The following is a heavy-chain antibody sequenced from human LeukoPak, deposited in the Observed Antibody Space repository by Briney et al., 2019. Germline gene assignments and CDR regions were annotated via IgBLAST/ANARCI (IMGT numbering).Heavy chain of an antibody. CDR2: INHSGST. CDR3: ARGLDGSGAS. V-gene: IGHV4-34*01. D-gene: IGHD3-10*01. Sequence: SETLSLTCAVYGGSFSGYYWSWIRQPPGKGLEWIGEINHSGSTNYNPSLKSRVTISVDTSKNQFSLKLGSVTAADTAVYYCARGLDGSGASWGQGTLVTVSS. J-gene: IGHJ5*02. CDR1: GGSFSGYY.